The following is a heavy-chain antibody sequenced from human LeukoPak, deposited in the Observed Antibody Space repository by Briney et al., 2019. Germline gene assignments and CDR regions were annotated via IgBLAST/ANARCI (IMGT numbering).Heavy chain of an antibody. CDR3: ARDREDDILTGSYQFDP. Sequence: ASVKVSCKASGYTFTGYYMHWVRQAPGQGLEWMGGIIPIFGTANYAQKFQGRVTITADESTSTAYMELSSLRSEDTAVYYCARDREDDILTGSYQFDPWGQGTLVTVSS. CDR2: IIPIFGTA. V-gene: IGHV1-69*13. J-gene: IGHJ5*02. CDR1: GYTFTGYY. D-gene: IGHD3-9*01.